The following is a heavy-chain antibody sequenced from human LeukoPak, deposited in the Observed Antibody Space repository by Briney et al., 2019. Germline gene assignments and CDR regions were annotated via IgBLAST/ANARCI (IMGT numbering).Heavy chain of an antibody. CDR2: ISSSGSTI. Sequence: GGSLRLSCAASGFTFSSYEMNWVRQAPGKGLEWVSYISSSGSTIYYADSVKGRFTISRDNSKNTLFLQMNSLTADDTAVYYCARDLGDPYWGQGTLVTVSS. CDR3: ARDLGDPY. V-gene: IGHV3-48*03. CDR1: GFTFSSYE. J-gene: IGHJ4*02. D-gene: IGHD3-16*01.